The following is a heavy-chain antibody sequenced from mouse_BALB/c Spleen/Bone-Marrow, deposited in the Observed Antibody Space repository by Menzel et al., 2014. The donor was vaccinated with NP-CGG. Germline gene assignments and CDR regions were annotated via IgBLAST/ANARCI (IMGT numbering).Heavy chain of an antibody. CDR1: GFTFSSFG. D-gene: IGHD1-2*01. Sequence: LVESGGGLVRPGGSRKLSCAASGFTFSSFGMHWVRQAPEKGLEWVAYISSGSSTICYADTVKGRFTISRDNPKNTLFLQMTSLRSEDTAMYYCARSRALRRAMDYWGQGTSVTVSS. J-gene: IGHJ4*01. CDR3: ARSRALRRAMDY. CDR2: ISSGSSTI. V-gene: IGHV5-17*02.